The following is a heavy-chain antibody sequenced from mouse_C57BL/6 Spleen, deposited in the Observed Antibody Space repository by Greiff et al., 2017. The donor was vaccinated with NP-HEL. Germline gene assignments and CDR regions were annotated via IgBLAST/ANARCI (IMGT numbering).Heavy chain of an antibody. CDR3: AEADYYGSSLPFAY. CDR1: GYTFTDYY. J-gene: IGHJ3*01. Sequence: VQLQQSGPELVKPGASVKISCKASGYTFTDYYMNWVKQSHGKSLEWIGDINPNNGGTSYNQKFKGKATLTVDKSSSTAYMELRSLTSEDSAVYYCAEADYYGSSLPFAYWGQGTLVTVAA. CDR2: INPNNGGT. V-gene: IGHV1-26*01. D-gene: IGHD1-1*01.